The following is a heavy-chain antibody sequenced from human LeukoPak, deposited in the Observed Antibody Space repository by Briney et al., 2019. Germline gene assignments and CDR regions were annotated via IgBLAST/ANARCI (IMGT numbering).Heavy chain of an antibody. D-gene: IGHD3-10*01. J-gene: IGHJ4*02. V-gene: IGHV4-30-4*01. CDR3: AREVTMVRGVSETFDY. Sequence: SETLSLTCTVSGGSISSGDYYWSWIRQPPGKGLEWIGYIYYSGSTYYNPSLKSRVTISVDTSKNQFSPKLSSVTAADTAVYYCAREVTMVRGVSETFDYWGQGTLVTVSS. CDR2: IYYSGST. CDR1: GGSISSGDYY.